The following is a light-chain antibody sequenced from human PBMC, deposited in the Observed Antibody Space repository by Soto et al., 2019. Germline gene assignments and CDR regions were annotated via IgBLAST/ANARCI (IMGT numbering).Light chain of an antibody. V-gene: IGKV1-33*01. J-gene: IGKJ5*01. CDR3: QQYENVPIT. CDR1: QDIRNY. Sequence: DIQMTQSPSSLSASVGDRVTITCQASQDIRNYLNWYQQKPGKAPKLLIYDASNLETGVPSRFSGSGSGTDFTLTISSLQPEDIAAYYCQQYENVPITLGQGTRLEIK. CDR2: DAS.